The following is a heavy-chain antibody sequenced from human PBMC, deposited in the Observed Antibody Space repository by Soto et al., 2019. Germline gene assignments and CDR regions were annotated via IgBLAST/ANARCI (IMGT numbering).Heavy chain of an antibody. D-gene: IGHD2-21*01. Sequence: LVESGGASVQPGGSLRLSCTASGFALSRYWMYWVRQAPGKGLVWVSHINSGGNITPYPDSVRGRFTISRDNSKNTLYLDMHSLTTDDTAVYFCARSLWSPYFYYGLDVWGQGTTVTVSS. CDR2: INSGGNIT. CDR3: ARSLWSPYFYYGLDV. V-gene: IGHV3-74*01. CDR1: GFALSRYW. J-gene: IGHJ6*02.